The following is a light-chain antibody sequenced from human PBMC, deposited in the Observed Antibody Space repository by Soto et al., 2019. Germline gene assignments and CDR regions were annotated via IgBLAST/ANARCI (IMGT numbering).Light chain of an antibody. Sequence: DIVMTQSPDSLAVSLGERATINCKSSQSVLYSSNNKNYLAWYQQKPGQPPQLLIYWASARESGVPDRFGGSGSATDFTLTISSLQAEDVAVYYCQQYYRSPITFGQGTRLEI. V-gene: IGKV4-1*01. J-gene: IGKJ5*01. CDR3: QQYYRSPIT. CDR1: QSVLYSSNNKNY. CDR2: WAS.